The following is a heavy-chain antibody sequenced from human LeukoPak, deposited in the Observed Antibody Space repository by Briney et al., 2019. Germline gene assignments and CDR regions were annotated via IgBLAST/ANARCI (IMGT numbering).Heavy chain of an antibody. CDR2: MNPNSGNT. D-gene: IGHD6-19*01. CDR3: ARDLGYSSGWYASTTLLDY. CDR1: GYTFTSYD. J-gene: IGHJ4*02. Sequence: ASVKVSCKASGYTFTSYDINWVRQATGQGLEWMGWMNPNSGNTGYAQKFQGRVTITRNTSISTAYMELSSLRSEDTAVYYCARDLGYSSGWYASTTLLDYWGQGTLVTVSS. V-gene: IGHV1-8*03.